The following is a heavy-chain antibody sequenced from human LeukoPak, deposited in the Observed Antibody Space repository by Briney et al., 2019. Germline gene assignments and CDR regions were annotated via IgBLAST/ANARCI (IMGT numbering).Heavy chain of an antibody. V-gene: IGHV1-24*01. CDR2: FDPEDGET. CDR1: GYTLTELS. J-gene: IGHJ4*02. CDR3: ATRYYDSSGYRSFDY. D-gene: IGHD3-22*01. Sequence: ASVKVSCKVSGYTLTELSMHWVRQAPGKGLEWMGGFDPEDGETIYAQKFQGRVTMTEDTSTDTAYMELSSLRSEDTAVYYCATRYYDSSGYRSFDYWGQGTLVTVSS.